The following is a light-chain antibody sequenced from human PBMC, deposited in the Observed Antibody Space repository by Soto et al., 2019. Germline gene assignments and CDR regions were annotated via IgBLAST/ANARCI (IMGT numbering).Light chain of an antibody. CDR2: EVS. V-gene: IGKV2D-29*01. J-gene: IGKJ1*01. CDR3: LQGVQMPRT. Sequence: EIVMTQTPLSLSVTPGQPASISCKSSQSLLQGGGKTTLNWYLQRPGQPPQLLIFEVSKRFSGVSDRFSGGGSGTDFTLHISRVEAEDVGLYYCLQGVQMPRTFGQGTKLEIK. CDR1: QSLLQGGGKTT.